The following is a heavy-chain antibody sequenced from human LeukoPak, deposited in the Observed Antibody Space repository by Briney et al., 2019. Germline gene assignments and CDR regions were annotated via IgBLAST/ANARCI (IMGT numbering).Heavy chain of an antibody. V-gene: IGHV3-7*01. CDR1: GFTFSDYW. J-gene: IGHJ4*01. CDR3: ARDGTAAGLYFDL. D-gene: IGHD6-13*01. Sequence: GGCLRLSCAVSGFTFSDYWMNWVRQAPGKGLEWVASIRQDGSEKSYVDSVKGRFTISRDNTKRSLYLQMSSLRAEDTAVYYCARDGTAAGLYFDLWGQGTLVTVSS. CDR2: IRQDGSEK.